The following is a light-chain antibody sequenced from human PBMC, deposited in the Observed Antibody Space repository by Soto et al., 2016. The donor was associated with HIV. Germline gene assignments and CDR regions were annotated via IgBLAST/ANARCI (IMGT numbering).Light chain of an antibody. V-gene: IGKV1-NL1*01. Sequence: DIQMTQSPSSLSASVGDRVTITCRASQSISSYLNWYQQKPGKAPKLLLYAASRLESGVPSRFSGSGSGTDYTLTISSLQPEDFATYYCQQYYSTLLTFGGGTKVEIK. CDR1: QSISSY. J-gene: IGKJ4*01. CDR2: AAS. CDR3: QQYYSTLLT.